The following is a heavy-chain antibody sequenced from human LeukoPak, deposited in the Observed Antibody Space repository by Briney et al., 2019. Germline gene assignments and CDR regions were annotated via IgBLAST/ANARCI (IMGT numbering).Heavy chain of an antibody. CDR1: GGSFSGYY. CDR2: INHSGST. J-gene: IGHJ5*02. Sequence: SETLSLTCAAYGGSFSGYYWSWIRQPPGKGLEWIGEINHSGSTNYNPSLKSRVTISVDTSKNQFSLKLRSVTAADTAVYYCARKEGGQLVNTRRWFDPWGQGTLVTVSS. D-gene: IGHD6-13*01. V-gene: IGHV4-34*01. CDR3: ARKEGGQLVNTRRWFDP.